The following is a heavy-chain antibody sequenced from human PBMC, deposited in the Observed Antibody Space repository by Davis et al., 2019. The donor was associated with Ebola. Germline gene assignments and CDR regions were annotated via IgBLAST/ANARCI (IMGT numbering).Heavy chain of an antibody. D-gene: IGHD4-17*01. CDR3: ARAQFGDVVLDY. J-gene: IGHJ4*02. CDR2: IGTAGDT. V-gene: IGHV3-13*01. CDR1: GSTFRTYD. Sequence: PGGPLRPPFAAPGSTFRTYDMHWVRQTTGKGLAWVSVIGTAGDTYYRGSVKGRFTISRENARNSLYLQMNSLTAGDTAVYYCARAQFGDVVLDYWGQGTLVTVSS.